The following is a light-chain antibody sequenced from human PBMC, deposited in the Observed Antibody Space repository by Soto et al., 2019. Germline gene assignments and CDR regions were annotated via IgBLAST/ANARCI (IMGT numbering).Light chain of an antibody. CDR3: GSYTSTDSLI. V-gene: IGLV2-14*01. J-gene: IGLJ2*01. CDR2: EVT. CDR1: SNDVGGYNF. Sequence: QSVLTQPASVSGSTGLSITISCTGSSNDVGGYNFVSWYQQHPGKAPKLMIYEVTNQPSGISDRFSGSRSGNTASLTISGLQPEDETDYYCGSYTSTDSLIFGGGTKLTVL.